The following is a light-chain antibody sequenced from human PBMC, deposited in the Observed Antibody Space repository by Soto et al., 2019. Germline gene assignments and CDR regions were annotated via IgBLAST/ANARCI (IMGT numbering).Light chain of an antibody. CDR2: DAS. CDR1: QSISCH. CDR3: QHRTNGPSRT. V-gene: IGKV3-11*01. Sequence: EIVLTQSPATLSLSPGERATLSCRASQSISCHLDWYQQRPGQAPRLLIYDASNRASGIPARFSGSGSGTDVTRTISSLQSEDFAVYYCQHRTNGPSRTVGGGTKVE. J-gene: IGKJ4*01.